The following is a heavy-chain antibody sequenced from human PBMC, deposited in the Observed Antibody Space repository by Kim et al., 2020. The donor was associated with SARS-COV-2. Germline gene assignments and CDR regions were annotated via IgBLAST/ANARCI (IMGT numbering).Heavy chain of an antibody. CDR2: GGT. CDR3: AAGVNDCFDP. V-gene: IGHV1-2*02. J-gene: IGHJ5*02. D-gene: IGHD3-10*01. Sequence: GGTNYAEKFQGRVTMTKDTSINTAYLDLNSLTSDDTAVYYCAAGVNDCFDPWGQGTLVTVSS.